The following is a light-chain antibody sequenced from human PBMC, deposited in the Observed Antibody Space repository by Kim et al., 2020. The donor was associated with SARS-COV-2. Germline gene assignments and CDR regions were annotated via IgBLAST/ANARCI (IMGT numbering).Light chain of an antibody. V-gene: IGKV3-11*01. CDR3: QQRSDWPLT. CDR2: DAS. J-gene: IGKJ4*01. Sequence: LSPGERATLSCRASQSVYNYLAWYQQKPGQAPRLLIYDASTRATGIPARFSGSGSGTDFTLTISALEPDDFAVYYCQQRSDWPLTFGGGTKVDIK. CDR1: QSVYNY.